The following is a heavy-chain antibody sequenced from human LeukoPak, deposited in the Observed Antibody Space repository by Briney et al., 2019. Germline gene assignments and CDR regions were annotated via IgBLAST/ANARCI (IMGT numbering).Heavy chain of an antibody. CDR3: ARDGFDEGLYFDY. J-gene: IGHJ4*02. CDR2: INQDGSEK. CDR1: GFTFSSHW. V-gene: IGHV3-7*01. D-gene: IGHD3-9*01. Sequence: GXXLRLSCAASGFTFSSHWMSWVRQAPGKGLERVANINQDGSEKYYVDSVKGRFIISRDNAKNSLYLQMNSLRAEDTAVYYCARDGFDEGLYFDYWGQGNLVTVSS.